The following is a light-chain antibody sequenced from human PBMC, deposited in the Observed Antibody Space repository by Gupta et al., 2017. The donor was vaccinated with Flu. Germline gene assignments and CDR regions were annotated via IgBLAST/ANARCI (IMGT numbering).Light chain of an antibody. V-gene: IGLV1-44*01. CDR2: SNN. CDR3: AAWDDSLNGRV. CDR1: SSNIGSNT. Sequence: QSVLTQPPSASGTPGQRVTISCSGSSSNIGSNTVNWYQQLPGPAPKLLIYSNNQRPSGVPERFSGSKSGTSASLAISGLQAEDEADYYCAAWDDSLNGRVFGGGTKLTVL. J-gene: IGLJ3*02.